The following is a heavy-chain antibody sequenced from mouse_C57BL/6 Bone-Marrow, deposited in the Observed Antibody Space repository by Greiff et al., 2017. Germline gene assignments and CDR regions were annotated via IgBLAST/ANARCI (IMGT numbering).Heavy chain of an antibody. D-gene: IGHD1-1*01. Sequence: EVMLVESGGGLVQPGGSLKLSCAASGFTFSDYYMYWVRQTPEKRLEWVAYISNGGGSTYYPETVKGRFTISRDNAKNTLYLQMSRLKSEDTAMYYCARHAITTGERYFDVWGTGTTVTVSS. CDR3: ARHAITTGERYFDV. CDR1: GFTFSDYY. V-gene: IGHV5-12*01. J-gene: IGHJ1*03. CDR2: ISNGGGST.